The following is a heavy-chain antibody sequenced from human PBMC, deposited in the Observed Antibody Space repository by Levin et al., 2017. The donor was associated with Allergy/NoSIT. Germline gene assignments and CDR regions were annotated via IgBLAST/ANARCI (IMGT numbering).Heavy chain of an antibody. D-gene: IGHD5-12*01. J-gene: IGHJ4*02. V-gene: IGHV3-11*05. CDR3: ARGSGYSGYDSGTFDF. CDR1: GFTFSDDY. Sequence: GESLKISCVASGFTFSDDYMSWIRQAPGKGLEWVSYISSRSSYTDYADSVKGRFAISRDNAKSSVFLQLNSLRAEDTAVYYCARGSGYSGYDSGTFDFWGQGTLVTVSS. CDR2: ISSRSSYT.